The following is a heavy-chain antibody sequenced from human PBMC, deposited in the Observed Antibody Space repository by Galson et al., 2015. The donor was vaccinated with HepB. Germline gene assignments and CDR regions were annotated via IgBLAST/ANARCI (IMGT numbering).Heavy chain of an antibody. D-gene: IGHD3-16*01. CDR3: ARDGINFGVVDGFDI. CDR2: IIPICGTP. Sequence: SVKVSCKASGGTLRNYDISWVRQAPGQGLEWMGGIIPICGTPNYAQKFQGRVTIIADKSTSTVYMELSSLKSEDTAMYYCARDGINFGVVDGFDIWGQGTMVTISA. V-gene: IGHV1-69*06. CDR1: GGTLRNYD. J-gene: IGHJ3*02.